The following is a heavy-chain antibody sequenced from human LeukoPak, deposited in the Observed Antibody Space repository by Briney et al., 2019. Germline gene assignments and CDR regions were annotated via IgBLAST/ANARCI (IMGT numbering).Heavy chain of an antibody. V-gene: IGHV4-59*08. J-gene: IGHJ4*02. Sequence: SETLSLTCTVFGDSIGNYYWTWIRQPPGKGLEWIGYIYYTGTTNYSPSLKSRVTISVDTSKNQFSLRLTSVTAADTAVYYCARGTVTTRGPFDLWGQGTLVTVSS. CDR1: GDSIGNYY. D-gene: IGHD4-17*01. CDR2: IYYTGTT. CDR3: ARGTVTTRGPFDL.